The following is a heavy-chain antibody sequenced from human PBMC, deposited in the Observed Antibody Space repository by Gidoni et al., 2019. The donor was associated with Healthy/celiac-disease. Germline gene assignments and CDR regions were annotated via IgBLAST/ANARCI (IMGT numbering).Heavy chain of an antibody. CDR2: INPSGGST. D-gene: IGHD3-22*01. J-gene: IGHJ4*02. CDR1: GYTFTSYY. CDR3: ARGVDYYDSSGYYWVLWY. V-gene: IGHV1-46*01. Sequence: HVQLVQSGAEVKKPGASVTVCCKASGYTFTSYYMHWVRHAPGQGLEWMGIINPSGGSTSYAEKFQGRVTMTRDTSTSTVYMELSSLRSEDTAVYYCARGVDYYDSSGYYWVLWYWGQGTLVTVSS.